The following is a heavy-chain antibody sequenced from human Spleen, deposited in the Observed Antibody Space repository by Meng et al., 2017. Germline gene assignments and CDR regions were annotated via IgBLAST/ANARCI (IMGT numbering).Heavy chain of an antibody. Sequence: LRLSCAISGDSVSSTSAAWNWIRQSPSRGLEWLGRTYYRSRWYTDYGVSVKGRVTISPDTARNRFSLQLHSVIPEDTAFYFCARGDYYLDSWGQGTLVTVSS. V-gene: IGHV6-1*01. CDR2: TYYRSRWYT. J-gene: IGHJ4*02. CDR1: GDSVSSTSAA. CDR3: ARGDYYLDS.